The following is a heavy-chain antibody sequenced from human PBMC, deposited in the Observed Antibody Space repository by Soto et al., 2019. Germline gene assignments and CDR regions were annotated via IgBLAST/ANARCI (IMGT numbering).Heavy chain of an antibody. CDR3: ASRVVPAAYYFDY. CDR2: INHSGST. J-gene: IGHJ4*02. V-gene: IGHV4-34*01. D-gene: IGHD2-2*01. CDR1: GGSFSGYY. Sequence: SETLSLTCAVYGGSFSGYYWSWIRQPPGKGLEWIGEINHSGSTNYNPSLKSRVTISVDTSKNQFSLKLSSVTAADTAVYYCASRVVPAAYYFDYWGQGTLVTVSS.